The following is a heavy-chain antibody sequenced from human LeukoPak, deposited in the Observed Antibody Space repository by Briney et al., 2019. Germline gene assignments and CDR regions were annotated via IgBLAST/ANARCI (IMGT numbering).Heavy chain of an antibody. CDR2: ISGSGGST. Sequence: GGSLRLSCAASGFTVSSNYMSWVRQAPGKGLEWVSAISGSGGSTYYADSVKGRFTISRDNSKNTLYLQMNSLRAEDTAVYYCAKDLVAVARLDYWGQGTLVTVSS. CDR1: GFTVSSNY. V-gene: IGHV3-23*01. J-gene: IGHJ4*02. D-gene: IGHD6-19*01. CDR3: AKDLVAVARLDY.